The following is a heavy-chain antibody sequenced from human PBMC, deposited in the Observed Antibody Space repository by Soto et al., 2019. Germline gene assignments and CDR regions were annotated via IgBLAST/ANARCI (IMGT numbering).Heavy chain of an antibody. D-gene: IGHD3-16*01. J-gene: IGHJ4*02. Sequence: GGSLRLSCVASGITFGSRAMHWVRQAPGKGLEWVAVIWYDGSNKYYADSVKGRFTISRDNSKNTLYLQMNSLRAEDTAVYYCARWGDDKKLSHWGQGTLVTVSS. CDR2: IWYDGSNK. CDR1: GITFGSRA. V-gene: IGHV3-33*08. CDR3: ARWGDDKKLSH.